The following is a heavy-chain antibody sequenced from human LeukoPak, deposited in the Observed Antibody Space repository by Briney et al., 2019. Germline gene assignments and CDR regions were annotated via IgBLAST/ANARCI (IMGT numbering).Heavy chain of an antibody. J-gene: IGHJ4*02. CDR3: ARVWFGELGPSDY. V-gene: IGHV3-23*01. CDR2: ISGGGGST. D-gene: IGHD3-10*01. Sequence: PGGSLRLSCAASGFTFSSYAMSWVRQAPGKGLEWVSAISGGGGSTCYADSVKGRFTISRDNSKNTLYLQMNSLRAEDTAVYYCARVWFGELGPSDYWGQGTLVTVSS. CDR1: GFTFSSYA.